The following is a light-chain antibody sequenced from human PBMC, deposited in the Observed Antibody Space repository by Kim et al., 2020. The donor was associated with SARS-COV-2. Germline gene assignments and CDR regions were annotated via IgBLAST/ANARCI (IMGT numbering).Light chain of an antibody. CDR1: QSVSSSY. J-gene: IGKJ2*01. CDR3: QQYGSSPLYT. CDR2: GAS. Sequence: SPGDRAPLSCRARQSVSSSYLAWYQQKPGQAPRLLIYGASSRATGIPDRFSGSGSGTDFTLTISRLEPEDFAVYYCQQYGSSPLYTFGQGTKLEI. V-gene: IGKV3-20*01.